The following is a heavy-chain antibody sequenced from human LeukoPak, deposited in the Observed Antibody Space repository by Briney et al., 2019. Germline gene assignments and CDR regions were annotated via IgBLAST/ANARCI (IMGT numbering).Heavy chain of an antibody. Sequence: GASVRVSCKASGYTFTGYYMHWVRQATGQGLEWMGWMNPNSGNTGYAQKFQGRVTITRNTSISTAYMELSSLRSEDTAVYYCARGGTRRLRTIFGVVIPSSYYYYYMDVWGKGTTVTVSS. CDR2: MNPNSGNT. CDR3: ARGGTRRLRTIFGVVIPSSYYYYYMDV. D-gene: IGHD3-3*01. CDR1: GYTFTGYY. V-gene: IGHV1-8*03. J-gene: IGHJ6*03.